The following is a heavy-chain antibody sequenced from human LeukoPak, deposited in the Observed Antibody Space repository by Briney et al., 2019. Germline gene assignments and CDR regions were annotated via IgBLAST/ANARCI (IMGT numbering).Heavy chain of an antibody. CDR1: GYTLTELS. V-gene: IGHV1-24*01. CDR3: ATAVSHYYGMDV. Sequence: GASVKVSCKVSGYTLTELSMHWVRQAPGKGLEWMGGFDPEDGETIYAQKFQGRVTMTEGTSTDTAYMELSSLRSEDTAVYYCATAVSHYYGMDVWGQGTTVTVSS. CDR2: FDPEDGET. J-gene: IGHJ6*02.